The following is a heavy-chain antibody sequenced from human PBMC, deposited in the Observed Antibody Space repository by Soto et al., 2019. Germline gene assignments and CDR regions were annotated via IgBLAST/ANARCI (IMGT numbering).Heavy chain of an antibody. J-gene: IGHJ6*02. CDR3: AKCHRVVPVSYYYYYYGMDV. CDR2: ISYDGSNK. Sequence: GGSLRLSCAASGFTFSNYGMHWVRQAPGKGLEWVAVISYDGSNKYYADSVKGRFTISRDNSKNTLYLQMNSLRAEDTAVYYCAKCHRVVPVSYYYYYYGMDVWGQGTTVTVSS. CDR1: GFTFSNYG. D-gene: IGHD2-2*01. V-gene: IGHV3-30*18.